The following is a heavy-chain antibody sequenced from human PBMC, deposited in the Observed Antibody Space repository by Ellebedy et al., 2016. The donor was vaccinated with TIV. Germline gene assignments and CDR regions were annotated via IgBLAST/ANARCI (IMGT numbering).Heavy chain of an antibody. D-gene: IGHD5-24*01. CDR2: IYYSGST. CDR1: GSSFSSYS. J-gene: IGHJ4*02. Sequence: GSLRLSXTASGSSFSSYSWSWFRQPPGKGLEWIGYIYYSGSTNYNPSLKSRVSISVDTSKNQFSLKLSSVTAADTAVYYCARGGMATMNSDYWGQGTLVTVSS. CDR3: ARGGMATMNSDY. V-gene: IGHV4-59*01.